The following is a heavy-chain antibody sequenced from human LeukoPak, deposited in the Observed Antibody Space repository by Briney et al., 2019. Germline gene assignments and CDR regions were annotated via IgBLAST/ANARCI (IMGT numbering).Heavy chain of an antibody. V-gene: IGHV4-39*07. Sequence: PSETLSLTCVVSGGSISSTSYYWGWIRQPPGKGLEWIGSIYYSGSTYYSPSLKSRVTISVDTSKNQFSLKLSSVTAADTAVYYCARFGSGWWYNDYWGQGTLVTVSS. CDR2: IYYSGST. CDR1: GGSISSTSYY. D-gene: IGHD6-19*01. J-gene: IGHJ4*02. CDR3: ARFGSGWWYNDY.